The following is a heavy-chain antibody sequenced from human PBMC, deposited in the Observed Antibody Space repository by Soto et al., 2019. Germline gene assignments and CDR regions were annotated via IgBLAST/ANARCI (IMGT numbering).Heavy chain of an antibody. D-gene: IGHD6-19*01. Sequence: EVQLLESGGGLVQHGGSLRLSCAASGFTFSSYAMSWVRQAPGKGLEWVSAISGSGGSTYYADSVKGRFTISRDNSKNTLYLQMNSLRAEDTAVYYCAKDHPSSCWYSTSRDAFDIWGQGTMVTVSS. CDR2: ISGSGGST. V-gene: IGHV3-23*01. CDR3: AKDHPSSCWYSTSRDAFDI. CDR1: GFTFSSYA. J-gene: IGHJ3*02.